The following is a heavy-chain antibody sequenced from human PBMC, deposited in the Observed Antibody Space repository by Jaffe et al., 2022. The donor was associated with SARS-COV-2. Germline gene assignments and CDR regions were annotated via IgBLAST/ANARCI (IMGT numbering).Heavy chain of an antibody. Sequence: QLQLQESGSGLVKPSQTLSLTCAVSGGSISSGGYSWSWIRQPPGKGLEWIGYIYHSGSTYYNPSLKSRVTISVDRSKNQFSLKLSSVTAADTAVYYCARGGCSSTSCYNAFDIWGQGTMVTVSS. V-gene: IGHV4-30-2*01. CDR3: ARGGCSSTSCYNAFDI. D-gene: IGHD2-2*02. CDR1: GGSISSGGYS. J-gene: IGHJ3*02. CDR2: IYHSGST.